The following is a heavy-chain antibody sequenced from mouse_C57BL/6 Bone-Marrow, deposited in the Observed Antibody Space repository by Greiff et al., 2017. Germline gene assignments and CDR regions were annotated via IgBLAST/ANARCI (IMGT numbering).Heavy chain of an antibody. V-gene: IGHV1-69*01. CDR3: ARRGIGVVDY. J-gene: IGHJ2*01. CDR1: GYTFTSYW. CDR2: IDPSDSYT. Sequence: QVQLQQPGAELVMPGASVKLSCMASGYTFTSYWMHWVKQRPGQGLEWIGEIDPSDSYTNYNQKFKGKSTLTVDKSSSTAYMQLSSLTSEDAAVYYCARRGIGVVDYWGQGTTLTVSS. D-gene: IGHD1-1*01.